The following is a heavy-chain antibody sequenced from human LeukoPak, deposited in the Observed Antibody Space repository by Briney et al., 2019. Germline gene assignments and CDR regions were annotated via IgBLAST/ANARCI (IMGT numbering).Heavy chain of an antibody. Sequence: ASVKVSCKASGYTFTSYYMHWVRQAPGQGLEWMGWISAYNGNTNYAQKLQGRVTMTTDTSTSTAYMELRSLRSDDTAVYYCARGSAAGTSNWFDPWGQGTLVTVSS. J-gene: IGHJ5*02. D-gene: IGHD6-13*01. CDR2: ISAYNGNT. V-gene: IGHV1-18*04. CDR3: ARGSAAGTSNWFDP. CDR1: GYTFTSYY.